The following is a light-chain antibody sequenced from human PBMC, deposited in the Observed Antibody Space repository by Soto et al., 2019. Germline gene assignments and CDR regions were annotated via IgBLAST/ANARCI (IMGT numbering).Light chain of an antibody. V-gene: IGKV3-15*01. CDR1: QSVGNN. CDR3: QQYGDWPLT. Sequence: EIVLTQSPATLSVSPGERATLSCRASQSVGNNFAWYQQKPGQAPRLLIFGTSTRATGVPARFSGSGSGTEFTLTISSLQSEDFAVYYCQQYGDWPLTFGGGAKVGIE. CDR2: GTS. J-gene: IGKJ4*01.